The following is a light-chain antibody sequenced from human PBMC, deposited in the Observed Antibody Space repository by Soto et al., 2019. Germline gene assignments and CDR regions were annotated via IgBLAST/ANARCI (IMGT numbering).Light chain of an antibody. J-gene: IGKJ4*01. Sequence: EIVLTQSAGTLSLSPGERATLSCRASQSVNIYLAWYQQKPGQAPRLLIYDASNRATGIPARFSGSGSGTDFTLTISSLEPEDIAVYYCQQRSNWRVTFGGGTKVDIK. V-gene: IGKV3-11*01. CDR1: QSVNIY. CDR3: QQRSNWRVT. CDR2: DAS.